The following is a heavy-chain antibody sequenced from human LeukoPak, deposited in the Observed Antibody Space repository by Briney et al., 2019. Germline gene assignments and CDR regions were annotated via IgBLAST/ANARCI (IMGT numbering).Heavy chain of an antibody. CDR2: IYYSGST. Sequence: SETLSLTCTVSGGSVSSGSYYWSWIRQPPGKGLEWIGYIYYSGSTNYNPSLKSRVAISVDTSKNQFSLKLSSVTAADTAVYYCARVPGRSPGDDAFDIWGQGTMVTVSS. V-gene: IGHV4-61*01. CDR1: GGSVSSGSYY. CDR3: ARVPGRSPGDDAFDI. D-gene: IGHD1-26*01. J-gene: IGHJ3*02.